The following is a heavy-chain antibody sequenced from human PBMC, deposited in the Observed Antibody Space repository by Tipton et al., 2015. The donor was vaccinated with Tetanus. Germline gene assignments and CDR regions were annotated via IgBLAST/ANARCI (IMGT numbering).Heavy chain of an antibody. Sequence: SGFSFSSYGMHWVRQAPGKGLEWVAIIWNDGSDKYYADSVKGRFTISRDNSKNTLYLQMSSLRDEDTAVYYCARDHTFTVSQSRGGLDYWGQGTLVTVSS. V-gene: IGHV3-33*01. J-gene: IGHJ4*02. D-gene: IGHD3-10*01. CDR3: ARDHTFTVSQSRGGLDY. CDR1: GFSFSSYG. CDR2: IWNDGSDK.